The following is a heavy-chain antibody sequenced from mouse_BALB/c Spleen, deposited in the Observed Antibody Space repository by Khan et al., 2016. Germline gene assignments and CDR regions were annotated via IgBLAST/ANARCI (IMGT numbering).Heavy chain of an antibody. CDR3: ARGGYDSWFAY. Sequence: QVQLQQSGPELVKPGASLKIPCKASDYTFTDYYINWVKQKPGQGLEWIGWIYPGSSNTKYNEKFKGKATLTVHTSSSTAYMQFSSLTSEDTAVYFCARGGYDSWFAYWGQGTLVTVSA. J-gene: IGHJ3*01. D-gene: IGHD2-2*01. V-gene: IGHV1-84*02. CDR1: DYTFTDYY. CDR2: IYPGSSNT.